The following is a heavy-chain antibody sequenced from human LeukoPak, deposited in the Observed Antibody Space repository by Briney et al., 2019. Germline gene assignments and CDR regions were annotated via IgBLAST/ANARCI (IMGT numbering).Heavy chain of an antibody. CDR2: ISGSGGST. CDR1: GFTFSSYA. CDR3: AKVRDYYDSSGYYGDFDY. V-gene: IGHV3-23*01. D-gene: IGHD3-22*01. Sequence: GGSLRLSCAASGFTFSSYAMSWVRQAPGKGLEWVSAISGSGGSTYYADSVKGRFTISRDNSKNTLYLQMNSLRAEDTAVYYCAKVRDYYDSSGYYGDFDYWGQGTLVTVSS. J-gene: IGHJ4*02.